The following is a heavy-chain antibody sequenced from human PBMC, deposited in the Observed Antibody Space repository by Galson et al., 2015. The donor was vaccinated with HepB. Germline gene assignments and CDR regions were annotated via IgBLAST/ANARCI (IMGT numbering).Heavy chain of an antibody. J-gene: IGHJ3*02. CDR1: GYTFTSYY. Sequence: SVKVSCKASGYTFTSYYMHWVRQAPGQGLEWMGIINPSGGSTSYAQKFQGRVTMTRDTSTSTVYMELSSLRSEDTAVYCCARDGGVWFGDQKVGAFDIWGQGTMVTVSS. D-gene: IGHD3-10*01. V-gene: IGHV1-46*01. CDR2: INPSGGST. CDR3: ARDGGVWFGDQKVGAFDI.